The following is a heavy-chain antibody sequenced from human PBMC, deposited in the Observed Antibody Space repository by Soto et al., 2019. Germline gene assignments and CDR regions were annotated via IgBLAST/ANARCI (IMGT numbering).Heavy chain of an antibody. D-gene: IGHD3-16*02. Sequence: GGSLRLSCAASGFTFSSYAMSWVRQAPGKGLEWVSAISGSGGSTYYADSVKGRFTISRDNSKNTLYLQMNSLRAEDTAVYYCAKLPVGLRLYLYYFDYWGQGTLVTVSS. J-gene: IGHJ4*02. CDR2: ISGSGGST. CDR1: GFTFSSYA. CDR3: AKLPVGLRLYLYYFDY. V-gene: IGHV3-23*01.